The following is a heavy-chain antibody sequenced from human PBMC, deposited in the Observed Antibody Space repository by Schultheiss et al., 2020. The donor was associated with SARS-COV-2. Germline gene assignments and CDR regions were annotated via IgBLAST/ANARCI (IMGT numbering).Heavy chain of an antibody. CDR1: GFTFSNAW. V-gene: IGHV3-23*01. Sequence: GGSLRLSCAASGFTFSNAWMSWVRQAPGKGLEWVSAISGSGGSTYYADSVKGRFTISRDNSKNTLYLQMNSLRAEDTAVYYCASPVRGAVPLWSSAYDYWGQGTLVTVSS. J-gene: IGHJ4*02. D-gene: IGHD3-10*01. CDR3: ASPVRGAVPLWSSAYDY. CDR2: ISGSGGST.